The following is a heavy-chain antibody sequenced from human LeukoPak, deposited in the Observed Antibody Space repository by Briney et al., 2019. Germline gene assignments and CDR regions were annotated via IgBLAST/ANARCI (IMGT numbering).Heavy chain of an antibody. Sequence: SETLSLTCTISGGSISSGDYFWSWIRQPPGKGLEWIGYIYYSGTTYYNPSLKSRVTISVDPSKNQFSLKVRSVTAADTAVCYCAREIQLWFSNWFDPWGQGTLVTVSS. CDR3: AREIQLWFSNWFDP. CDR2: IYYSGTT. D-gene: IGHD5-18*01. J-gene: IGHJ5*02. V-gene: IGHV4-30-4*08. CDR1: GGSISSGDYF.